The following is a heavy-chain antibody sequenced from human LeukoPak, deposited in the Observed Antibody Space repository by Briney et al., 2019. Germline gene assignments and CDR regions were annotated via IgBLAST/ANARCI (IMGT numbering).Heavy chain of an antibody. J-gene: IGHJ4*02. CDR2: IYYSGST. CDR3: ARHRGSGYPYFDY. D-gene: IGHD3-22*01. CDR1: GRSINNYY. V-gene: IGHV4-59*01. Sequence: PAETLSLTCTVSGRSINNYYWSWIRQPPGKGLEWIGYIYYSGSTNYNPSLKSRVTISVDTSKNQFSLKMSSLTAADTAVYYCARHRGSGYPYFDYWGQGTLVTVSS.